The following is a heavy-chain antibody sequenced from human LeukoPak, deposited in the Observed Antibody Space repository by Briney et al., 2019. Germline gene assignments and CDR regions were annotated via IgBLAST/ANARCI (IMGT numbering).Heavy chain of an antibody. V-gene: IGHV3-33*01. CDR2: VWGDGGNE. J-gene: IGHJ4*02. Sequence: GGSLRLSCATSGFSFSDFGMHWVRQAPGKGLEWVGVVWGDGGNEYYADSVKGRFTISRDNAKNSLYLQMNSLRAEDTAVYYCARGTLGFDYWGQGTLVTVSS. CDR1: GFSFSDFG. D-gene: IGHD7-27*01. CDR3: ARGTLGFDY.